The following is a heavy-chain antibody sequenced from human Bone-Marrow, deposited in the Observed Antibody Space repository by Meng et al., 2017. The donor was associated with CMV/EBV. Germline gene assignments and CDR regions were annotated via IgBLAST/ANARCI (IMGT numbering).Heavy chain of an antibody. D-gene: IGHD6-6*01. CDR3: AREYTNSSGTLLDS. J-gene: IGHJ4*02. Sequence: GESLKISCAASGFTFSRYWMSWVRQAPGKELEWVANIKQDGSEKYYVDSVKGRFTISRDNAKNSLYLQMSSLRPEDTAIYYCAREYTNSSGTLLDSWGQGTLVTVSS. V-gene: IGHV3-7*01. CDR1: GFTFSRYW. CDR2: IKQDGSEK.